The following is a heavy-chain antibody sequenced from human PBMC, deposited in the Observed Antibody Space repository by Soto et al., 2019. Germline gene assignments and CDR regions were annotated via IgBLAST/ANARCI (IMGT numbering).Heavy chain of an antibody. CDR1: GFTFSSYA. CDR2: ISGTGGST. V-gene: IGHV3-23*01. Sequence: EVQLLQSGGGLVQPGGSLRLSCAASGFTFSSYAMSWVRKAPGKGLEWVSTISGTGGSTYYPDSVKGRFTISRDNSKNTVYLQMNSLRAEDAAVYYCAKEMTSGYYLFDYWGQGTLVTVSS. D-gene: IGHD3-22*01. CDR3: AKEMTSGYYLFDY. J-gene: IGHJ4*02.